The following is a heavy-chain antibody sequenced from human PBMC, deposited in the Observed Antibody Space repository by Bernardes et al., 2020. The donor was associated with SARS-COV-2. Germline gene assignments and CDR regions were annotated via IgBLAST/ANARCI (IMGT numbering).Heavy chain of an antibody. D-gene: IGHD1-26*01. CDR1: GYTFPAYY. V-gene: IGHV1-2*02. CDR2: LNPSRGVT. CDR3: ARGSVGTPDF. Sequence: SVKVTCQASGYTFPAYYMHWVRQAPAQGLEWMGWLNPSRGVTNYAQKFQGSVTMTRDTSITTAYMELSRLKSDDTAVYYCARGSVGTPDFWGQGTLVTVSA. J-gene: IGHJ4*02.